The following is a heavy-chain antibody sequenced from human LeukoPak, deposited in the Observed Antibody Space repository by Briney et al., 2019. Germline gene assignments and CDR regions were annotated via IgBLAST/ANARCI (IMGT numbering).Heavy chain of an antibody. Sequence: SETLSLTCTVSGGSISSYYWSWIRQPPGKGLEWIGYIYYSGSTNYNPSLKRRVTISVDTSKNQFSMKLSSVTAADTAVYYCARTRQQLAHDAFDIWGQGTMVTVSS. CDR1: GGSISSYY. J-gene: IGHJ3*02. D-gene: IGHD6-13*01. CDR2: IYYSGST. V-gene: IGHV4-59*01. CDR3: ARTRQQLAHDAFDI.